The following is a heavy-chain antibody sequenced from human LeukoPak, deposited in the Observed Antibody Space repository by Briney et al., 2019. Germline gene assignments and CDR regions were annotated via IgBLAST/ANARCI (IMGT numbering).Heavy chain of an antibody. CDR2: INPNSGGT. CDR3: ARDGCSGWCSGYDY. J-gene: IGHJ4*02. Sequence: GASVKVSCKASGYTFTGYYMHWVRQAPGQGLEWTGWINPNSGGTNYAQKFQGRVTMTRDTSISTAYMELSRLRSDDTAVYYCARDGCSGWCSGYDYWGQGTLVTVSS. CDR1: GYTFTGYY. V-gene: IGHV1-2*02. D-gene: IGHD6-19*01.